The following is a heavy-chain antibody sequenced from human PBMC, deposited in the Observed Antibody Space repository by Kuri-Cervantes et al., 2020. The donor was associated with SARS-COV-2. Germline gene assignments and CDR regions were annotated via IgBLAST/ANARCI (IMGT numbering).Heavy chain of an antibody. CDR1: GFTVSTNY. V-gene: IGHV3-53*01. D-gene: IGHD5-12*01. J-gene: IGHJ4*02. Sequence: GGSLRLSCAASGFTVSTNYMSWVRQAPGKGLEWVSIIYSGGTTYYADSVKGRFTISRDNSKNTVNLQMNSLRGEDTALYYCARDRGYGGLRYYFDYWGQGTLVTVSS. CDR3: ARDRGYGGLRYYFDY. CDR2: IYSGGTT.